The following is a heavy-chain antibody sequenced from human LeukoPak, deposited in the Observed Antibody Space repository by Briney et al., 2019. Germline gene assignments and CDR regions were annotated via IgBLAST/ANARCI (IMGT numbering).Heavy chain of an antibody. D-gene: IGHD2-2*01. V-gene: IGHV3-30*04. Sequence: GRFLRLSCAASGFTFSSYAMHWVRQAPGKGLEWVAVISYDGSNKYYADSVKGRFTISRDNSKNTLYLQMNSLRAEDTAVYYCARDGVVVVPAAMTTRYYYYGMDVWGQGTTVTVSS. CDR2: ISYDGSNK. J-gene: IGHJ6*02. CDR3: ARDGVVVVPAAMTTRYYYYGMDV. CDR1: GFTFSSYA.